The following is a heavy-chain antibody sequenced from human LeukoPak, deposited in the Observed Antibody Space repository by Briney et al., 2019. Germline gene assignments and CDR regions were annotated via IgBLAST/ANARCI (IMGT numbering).Heavy chain of an antibody. CDR1: GYTFTSYG. CDR3: ARDGAGDIVVVPASVIDAFDI. D-gene: IGHD2-2*01. J-gene: IGHJ3*02. CDR2: INAYNGNT. Sequence: GASVKVSCKASGYTFTSYGISWVRQAPGQGLEWMGWINAYNGNTNYAQELQGRVTMTTDTSTSTAYMELRSLRSDDTAVYYCARDGAGDIVVVPASVIDAFDIWGQGTMVTVSS. V-gene: IGHV1-18*01.